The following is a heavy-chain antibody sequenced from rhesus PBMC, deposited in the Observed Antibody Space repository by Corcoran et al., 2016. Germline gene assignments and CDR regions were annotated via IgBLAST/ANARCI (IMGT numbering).Heavy chain of an antibody. CDR1: EFTFSNDG. V-gene: IGHV3S5*01. D-gene: IGHD4-23*01. CDR2: ICYTGCST. CDR3: AKDLGYTVTYYGLDS. J-gene: IGHJ6*01. Sequence: EVQLVETGGGVVQAGGSLRHSCAALEFTFSNDGMSWVRQAEGKGREWVSGICYTGCSTYYADSVKGRFTISRDNSKNTLSLQMNSLRAEDTAVYYCAKDLGYTVTYYGLDSWGQGVVVTVSS.